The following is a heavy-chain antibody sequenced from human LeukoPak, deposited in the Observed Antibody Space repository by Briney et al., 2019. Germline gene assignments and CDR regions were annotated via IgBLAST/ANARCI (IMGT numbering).Heavy chain of an antibody. Sequence: GGSLRLSCAASEFTFSSYWMSWVRQAPGKGLEWVANIKQDGSEKYYVDSVKGRFTISRDNAKNSLYLQMNSLRAEDTAVYYCAKAPVTSCRGAFCYPFDYWGQGTLVTVSS. CDR1: EFTFSSYW. CDR3: AKAPVTSCRGAFCYPFDY. V-gene: IGHV3-7*01. J-gene: IGHJ4*02. CDR2: IKQDGSEK. D-gene: IGHD2-15*01.